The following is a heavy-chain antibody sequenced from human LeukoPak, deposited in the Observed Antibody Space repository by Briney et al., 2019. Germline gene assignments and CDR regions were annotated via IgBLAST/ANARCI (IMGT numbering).Heavy chain of an antibody. Sequence: ASVKVSCKASGGTFSSYAISWVRQAPGQGLEWMGGIIPIFGKANYAQKFQGRVTITADESTSTAYMELSSLRSEDTAVYYCARGAYSSSWYLFDYWGQGTLVTVSS. CDR1: GGTFSSYA. V-gene: IGHV1-69*13. CDR3: ARGAYSSSWYLFDY. CDR2: IIPIFGKA. D-gene: IGHD6-13*01. J-gene: IGHJ4*02.